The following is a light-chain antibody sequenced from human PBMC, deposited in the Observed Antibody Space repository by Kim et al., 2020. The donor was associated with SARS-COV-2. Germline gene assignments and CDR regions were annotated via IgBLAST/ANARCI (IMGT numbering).Light chain of an antibody. J-gene: IGKJ1*01. Sequence: PGGRATLSCRASQTISNSYLAWYQQKRGQAPRLVMYGASRRAADIPDRFSGSGSGTDFTLTITRLEAEDFAVYYCQQYGDSPRTFGQGTKVDIK. V-gene: IGKV3-20*01. CDR3: QQYGDSPRT. CDR1: QTISNSY. CDR2: GAS.